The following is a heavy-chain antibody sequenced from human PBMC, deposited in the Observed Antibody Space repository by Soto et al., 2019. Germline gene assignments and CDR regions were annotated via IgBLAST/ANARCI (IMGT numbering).Heavy chain of an antibody. CDR2: ISYDGSNK. D-gene: IGHD2-2*01. Sequence: PGGSLRLSCAASGFTFGSYAMHWVRQAPGKGLEWVAVISYDGSNKYYADSVKGRFTISRDNSKNTLYLQMNSLRAEDTAVYYCARSTDQLLLASWFDPWGQGTLVTVSS. CDR3: ARSTDQLLLASWFDP. CDR1: GFTFGSYA. V-gene: IGHV3-30-3*01. J-gene: IGHJ5*02.